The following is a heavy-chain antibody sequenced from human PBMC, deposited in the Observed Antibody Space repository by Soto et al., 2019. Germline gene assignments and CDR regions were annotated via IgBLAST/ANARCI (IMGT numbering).Heavy chain of an antibody. CDR1: GFTFSSYG. CDR2: IWYDGSNK. CDR3: ARESYSRGVSFDY. D-gene: IGHD3-10*01. Sequence: GGSLRLSCAASGFTFSSYGMHWVRQAPGKGLEWVAVIWYDGSNKYYADSVKGRFTISRDNSKNTLYLQMNSLRAEDTAVYYCARESYSRGVSFDYRGQGTLVTVSS. V-gene: IGHV3-33*01. J-gene: IGHJ4*02.